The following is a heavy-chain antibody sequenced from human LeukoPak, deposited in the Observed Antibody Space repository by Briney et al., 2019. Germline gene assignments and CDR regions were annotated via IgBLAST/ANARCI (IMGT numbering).Heavy chain of an antibody. CDR3: AKDFRIGYSAHFDY. V-gene: IGHV3-23*01. CDR1: GFTFRSHA. Sequence: GGSLRLSCVGSGFTFRSHAMSWVRQAPEKGLEFVSGIYENGGTTYYADSVKGRFSISRDNSKDTLYLQMDSLRGEDTAVYYCAKDFRIGYSAHFDYWGQGALVTVSS. CDR2: IYENGGTT. J-gene: IGHJ4*02. D-gene: IGHD2-21*01.